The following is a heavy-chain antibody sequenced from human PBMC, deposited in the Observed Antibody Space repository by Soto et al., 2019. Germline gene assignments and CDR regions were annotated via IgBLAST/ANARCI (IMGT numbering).Heavy chain of an antibody. CDR1: GYSVTSYW. J-gene: IGHJ6*03. CDR3: ARHREDYDILTGYQNAGHYYYYYYMDV. V-gene: IGHV5-51*01. Sequence: RRAALKRSGKGSGYSVTSYWIGWVRQKPGKGLEWMGIIYPGDSDTRYSPSFQGQVTISADKSISTAYLQWSSLKASDTAMYYCARHREDYDILTGYQNAGHYYYYYYMDVWGKGTTVTVSS. D-gene: IGHD3-9*01. CDR2: IYPGDSDT.